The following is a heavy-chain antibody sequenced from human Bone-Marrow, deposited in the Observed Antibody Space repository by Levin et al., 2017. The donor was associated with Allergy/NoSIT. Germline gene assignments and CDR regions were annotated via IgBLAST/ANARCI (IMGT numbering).Heavy chain of an antibody. CDR2: ISPYNGNT. V-gene: IGHV1-18*01. D-gene: IGHD6-25*01. CDR3: ARGAGGFSAFDI. CDR1: GYTFTSYG. J-gene: IGHJ3*02. Sequence: APVKVSCKASGYTFTSYGINWVRQAPGQGLEWMGWISPYNGNTNYAQKLQGRVTMTTDTSTSTAYRELRSLRSDDTAVYYCARGAGGFSAFDIWGQGTTVTVSS.